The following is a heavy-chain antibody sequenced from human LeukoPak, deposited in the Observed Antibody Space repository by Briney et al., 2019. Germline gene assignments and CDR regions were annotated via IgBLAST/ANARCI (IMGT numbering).Heavy chain of an antibody. J-gene: IGHJ4*02. CDR3: ARDDTAAPGYQFDY. D-gene: IGHD5-18*01. V-gene: IGHV3-7*01. Sequence: PGGSLRLSCAASGFTFSSYWMSWVRQAPGKGLEWVANIKQDGSEKFYVDSVKGRFTISRDNAKNSLYLQMNSLRDEDTAVYYCARDDTAAPGYQFDYWGQGTLVTVSS. CDR1: GFTFSSYW. CDR2: IKQDGSEK.